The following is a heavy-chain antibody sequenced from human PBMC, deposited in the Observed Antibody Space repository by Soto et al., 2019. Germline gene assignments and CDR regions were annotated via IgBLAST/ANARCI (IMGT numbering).Heavy chain of an antibody. CDR1: GLTFSSYE. D-gene: IGHD2-15*01. CDR2: ISRRGSTI. Sequence: EVQLVEYGGGLVQPGGSLRLSCAASGLTFSSYEMNWVRKAPGKGLEWVSYISRRGSTIYYADSVKGRVTNSRDNAKNSLYRQMNSLRAEDTAVYYCARDGRIRRPDWYFDLWGRGTLVTVSS. V-gene: IGHV3-48*03. J-gene: IGHJ2*01. CDR3: ARDGRIRRPDWYFDL.